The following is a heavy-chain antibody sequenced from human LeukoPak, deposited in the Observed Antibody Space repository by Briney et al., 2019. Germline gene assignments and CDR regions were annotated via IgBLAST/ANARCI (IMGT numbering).Heavy chain of an antibody. Sequence: GGSLRLSCAASGFTFSGYWMSWVRQAPGKGLEWVANIKQDGSEKYYVDSVKGRSTFSRDNAKNSLYLQTNSLRAEDTAVYYCVRPNWNYFSAFDIWGQGTMVTVSS. J-gene: IGHJ3*02. CDR2: IKQDGSEK. CDR3: VRPNWNYFSAFDI. V-gene: IGHV3-7*01. CDR1: GFTFSGYW. D-gene: IGHD1-7*01.